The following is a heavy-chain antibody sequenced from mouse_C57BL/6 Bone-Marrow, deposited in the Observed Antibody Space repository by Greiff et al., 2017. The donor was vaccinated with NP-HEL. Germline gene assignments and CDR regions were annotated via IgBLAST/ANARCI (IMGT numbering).Heavy chain of an antibody. V-gene: IGHV1-50*01. Sequence: QVQLQQPGAELVKPGASVKLSCKASGYTFTSYWMQWVKQRPGQGLEWIGAIDPSDSYTTYNQKFKGTATLTVDTSSSTAYMQLSSLTSEDSAVYYCAVYGSSSFNVWGTGTTVTVSS. CDR1: GYTFTSYW. CDR3: AVYGSSSFNV. CDR2: IDPSDSYT. J-gene: IGHJ1*03. D-gene: IGHD1-1*01.